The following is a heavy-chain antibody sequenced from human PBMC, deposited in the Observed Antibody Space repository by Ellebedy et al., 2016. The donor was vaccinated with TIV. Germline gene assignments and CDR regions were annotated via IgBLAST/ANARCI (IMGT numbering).Heavy chain of an antibody. CDR1: GFTFVTYA. Sequence: GESLKISCAASGFTFVTYAMTWVRQAPGKGLEWVSGISGSGGSTHYADSVKGRFTVSRDNSKKTLYLQMNSLRAEDTAVYYCAKSNSKMDYFDPWGQGTLVTVSS. J-gene: IGHJ5*02. CDR3: AKSNSKMDYFDP. V-gene: IGHV3-23*01. CDR2: ISGSGGST. D-gene: IGHD4-11*01.